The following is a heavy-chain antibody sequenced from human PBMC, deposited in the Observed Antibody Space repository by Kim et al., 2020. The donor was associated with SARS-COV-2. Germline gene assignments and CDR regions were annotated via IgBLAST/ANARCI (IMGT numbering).Heavy chain of an antibody. J-gene: IGHJ4*02. CDR3: ASSIAAAGPFDY. CDR1: GYTFTSYA. Sequence: ASVKVSCKASGYTFTSYAMHWVRQAPGQRLEWMGWINAGNGNTKYSQKFQGRVTITRDTSASTAYMELSSLRSEDTAVYYCASSIAAAGPFDYWGQGTLVTVSS. V-gene: IGHV1-3*01. D-gene: IGHD6-13*01. CDR2: INAGNGNT.